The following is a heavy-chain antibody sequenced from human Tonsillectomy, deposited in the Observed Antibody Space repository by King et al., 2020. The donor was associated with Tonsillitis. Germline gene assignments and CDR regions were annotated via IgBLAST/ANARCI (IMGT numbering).Heavy chain of an antibody. CDR1: GGPISSSKK. CDR2: ICHSGST. Sequence: LQLQESGPGLVKPSGTLSLTCAVSGGPISSSKKRMCVSQPPWKGLEWIGEICHSGSTNYNPYLKSRVSISVEQSKNQFSLKLSSVTAADTAVYYCTRKGYSDAFDIWGQGTVVTVSS. J-gene: IGHJ3*02. CDR3: TRKGYSDAFDI. V-gene: IGHV4-4*02. D-gene: IGHD2-21*01.